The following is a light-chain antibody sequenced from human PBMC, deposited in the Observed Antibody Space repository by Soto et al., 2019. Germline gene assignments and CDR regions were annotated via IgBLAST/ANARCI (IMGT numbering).Light chain of an antibody. CDR2: EVS. CDR1: STDVGGYNY. J-gene: IGLJ1*01. Sequence: SALTQPASVSGSPGQSITISCTGTSTDVGGYNYVSWYQQHPGKAPKLMIYEVSNRPSGVSNRFSGSKSGNTASLTISGLQAEDEADYYCSSYTSSSTVFXTGTKVTVL. CDR3: SSYTSSSTV. V-gene: IGLV2-14*01.